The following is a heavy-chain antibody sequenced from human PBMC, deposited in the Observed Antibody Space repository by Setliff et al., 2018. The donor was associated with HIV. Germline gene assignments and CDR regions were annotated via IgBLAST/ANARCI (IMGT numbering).Heavy chain of an antibody. Sequence: GGSLRLSCAASGFTVSSSYMSWVRQAPGKGLEWVSVIYSGGSTYYADSVRGRFTISRHNSKNTLYLQMNSLRAEDTAVYYCARDTYSRSSVGNYYYYYMDVWGKGTTVTVS. V-gene: IGHV3-53*04. CDR2: IYSGGST. D-gene: IGHD6-6*01. J-gene: IGHJ6*03. CDR1: GFTVSSSY. CDR3: ARDTYSRSSVGNYYYYYMDV.